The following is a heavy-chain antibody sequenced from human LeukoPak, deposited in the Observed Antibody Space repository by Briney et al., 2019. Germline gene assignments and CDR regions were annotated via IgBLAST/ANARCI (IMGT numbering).Heavy chain of an antibody. J-gene: IGHJ4*02. D-gene: IGHD1-26*01. Sequence: SETLSLTCAVYGGSFSGYYWSWIRQPPGKGLEWIGYIYYSGSTNYNPSLKSRVTISVDTSKNQFSLKLSSVTAADTAVYYCARHRSYYVDYWGQGTLVTVSS. CDR2: IYYSGST. V-gene: IGHV4-59*01. CDR3: ARHRSYYVDY. CDR1: GGSFSGYY.